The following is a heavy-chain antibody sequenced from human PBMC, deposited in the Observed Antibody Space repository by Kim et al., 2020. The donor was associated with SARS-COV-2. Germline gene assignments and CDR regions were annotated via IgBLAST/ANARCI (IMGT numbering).Heavy chain of an antibody. CDR1: GFSFSSCW. CDR2: IKQDGSQK. D-gene: IGHD7-27*01. CDR3: ARHGNWAFDY. J-gene: IGHJ4*02. Sequence: GGPLRLSCAASGFSFSSCWMTWVRQTPGKGLEWVANIKQDGSQKNYVDSVKGRFTISRDNAKNPVYLQMNRLRAEDTAVYYCARHGNWAFDYWGQGILVTVSS. V-gene: IGHV3-7*03.